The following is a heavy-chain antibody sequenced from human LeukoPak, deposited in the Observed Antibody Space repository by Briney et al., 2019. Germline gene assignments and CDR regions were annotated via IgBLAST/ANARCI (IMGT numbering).Heavy chain of an antibody. D-gene: IGHD3-10*01. Sequence: SETLSLTCTVSGGSVRSSSYYWVCIRQPPGKGLEWIGSVHYNGSTCYNPSLGGRVIMSIDTSKNQFSLKLTSVTAADTAMYYCARDRGLPRPYYFDQWRQGTLVTVSA. CDR1: GGSVRSSSYY. V-gene: IGHV4-39*07. J-gene: IGHJ4*02. CDR3: ARDRGLPRPYYFDQ. CDR2: VHYNGST.